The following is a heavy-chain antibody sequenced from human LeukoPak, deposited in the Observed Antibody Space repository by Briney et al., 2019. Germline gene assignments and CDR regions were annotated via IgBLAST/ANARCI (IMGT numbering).Heavy chain of an antibody. Sequence: GGSLRLSCAASGFTFSSYDMHWVRQVIGEGLQWVSGIGTAADTYYVGSVKGRFTISRENAKNSLYLQMNNLRAGDTAVYYCARASACGAPSCNLHLGFYYGFDVWGQGTTVTASS. CDR3: ARASACGAPSCNLHLGFYYGFDV. CDR2: IGTAADT. J-gene: IGHJ6*02. V-gene: IGHV3-13*01. CDR1: GFTFSSYD. D-gene: IGHD2-21*01.